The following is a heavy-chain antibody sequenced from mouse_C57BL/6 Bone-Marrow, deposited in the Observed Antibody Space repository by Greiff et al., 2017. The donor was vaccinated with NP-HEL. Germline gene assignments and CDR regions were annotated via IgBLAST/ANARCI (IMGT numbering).Heavy chain of an antibody. CDR1: GYTFTSYW. D-gene: IGHD3-2*02. V-gene: IGHV1-69*01. Sequence: QVQLQQPGAELVMPGASVKLSCKASGYTFTSYWMHWVKQRPGQGLEWIGEIDPSDSYTNYNQKFKGKSTLTVDKSSSTAYMQLSSLTSEDSAVYYCARQLRHHYFDYWGQGTTLTVSS. J-gene: IGHJ2*01. CDR2: IDPSDSYT. CDR3: ARQLRHHYFDY.